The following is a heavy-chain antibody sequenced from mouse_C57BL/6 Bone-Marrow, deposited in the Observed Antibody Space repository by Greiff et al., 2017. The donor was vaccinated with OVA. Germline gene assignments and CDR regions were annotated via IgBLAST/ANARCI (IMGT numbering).Heavy chain of an antibody. Sequence: EVMLVESGGGLVKPGGSLKLSCAASGFTFSSYAMSWVRQTPEKRLEWVATISDGGSYTYYPDNVKGRFTIFRDNAKNNLYLQMSHLKSEDTAMYYCARDQKWYFDVWGTGTTVTVSS. CDR1: GFTFSSYA. CDR3: ARDQKWYFDV. J-gene: IGHJ1*03. CDR2: ISDGGSYT. V-gene: IGHV5-4*01.